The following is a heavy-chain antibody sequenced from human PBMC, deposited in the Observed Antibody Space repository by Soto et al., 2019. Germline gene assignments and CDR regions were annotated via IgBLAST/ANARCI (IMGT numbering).Heavy chain of an antibody. V-gene: IGHV3-30*02. Sequence: GGSLRLSCAASGFNFRGYGMHWVRQAPGKGLEWVAITRHDGSNTYYADSVRGRFTISRDNSKNTLYLQMNSLRVEDTAVYYCARDGVGATTYFGYFDYWGQGTPVTSPQ. CDR1: GFNFRGYG. CDR2: TRHDGSNT. J-gene: IGHJ4*02. D-gene: IGHD1-26*01. CDR3: ARDGVGATTYFGYFDY.